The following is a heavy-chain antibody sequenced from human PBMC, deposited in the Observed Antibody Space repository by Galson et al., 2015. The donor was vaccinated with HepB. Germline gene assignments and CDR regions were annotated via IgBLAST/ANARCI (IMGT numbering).Heavy chain of an antibody. CDR1: TFIFSTYR. CDR3: GFLRGNDLKPLDY. D-gene: IGHD4-23*01. V-gene: IGHV3-48*04. CDR2: ISSGTTTI. J-gene: IGHJ4*02. Sequence: SLRLSCAASTFIFSTYRMNWVRQAPGKGLEWVSYISSGTTTIYYADSVKGRFTISRDNAQMSLYLQMNGLRAEDTAVYYCGFLRGNDLKPLDYWGQGTLVTVSS.